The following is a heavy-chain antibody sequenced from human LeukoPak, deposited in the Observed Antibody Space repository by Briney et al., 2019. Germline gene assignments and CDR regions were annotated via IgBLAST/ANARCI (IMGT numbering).Heavy chain of an antibody. D-gene: IGHD3-22*01. CDR3: ATEGKYYYHSSGYYYEAFDY. Sequence: ASVKVSCKASGYTFTSYGISWVRQAPGQGLEWMGWISAYNGNTNYAQKLQGRVTMTTDTSTSTAYMELRSLRSDDAAVYYCATEGKYYYHSSGYYYEAFDYWGQGTLVTVSS. V-gene: IGHV1-18*01. CDR2: ISAYNGNT. J-gene: IGHJ4*02. CDR1: GYTFTSYG.